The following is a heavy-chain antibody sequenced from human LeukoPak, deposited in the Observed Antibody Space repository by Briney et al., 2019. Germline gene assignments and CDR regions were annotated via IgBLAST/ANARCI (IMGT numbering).Heavy chain of an antibody. D-gene: IGHD3-22*01. J-gene: IGHJ4*02. Sequence: GGSLRLSCAASGFTFSSYSMNWVRQAPGKGLEWVSSISSSSSYIYYADSVKGRFTISRDNAKNSLYLQMNSLRAEDTAVYYCARGLTYYYDSSGFEWDYWGQGTLVTVSS. CDR2: ISSSSSYI. CDR1: GFTFSSYS. V-gene: IGHV3-21*01. CDR3: ARGLTYYYDSSGFEWDY.